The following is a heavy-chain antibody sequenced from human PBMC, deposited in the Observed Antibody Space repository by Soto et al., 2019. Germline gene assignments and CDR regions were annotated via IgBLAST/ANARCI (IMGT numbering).Heavy chain of an antibody. V-gene: IGHV3-48*02. CDR2: ISGGGRPI. CDR1: GFTFSTFS. D-gene: IGHD6-19*01. CDR3: ARDLGWAFDS. J-gene: IGHJ4*02. Sequence: EVQLVESGGGSVQPGGSLRLSSAASGFTFSTFSMNWVRQAPGRGLEWISYISGGGRPISYADSVKGRFTISRDNAKNSLYLQMDSLTDEDTAVYYCARDLGWAFDSWGQGTLVTVSS.